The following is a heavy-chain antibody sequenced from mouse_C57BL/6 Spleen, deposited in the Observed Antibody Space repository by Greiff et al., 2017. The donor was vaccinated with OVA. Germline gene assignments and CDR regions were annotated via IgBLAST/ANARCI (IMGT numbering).Heavy chain of an antibody. V-gene: IGHV14-3*01. CDR3: ASGYGSSYWYFDV. J-gene: IGHJ1*03. CDR1: GFNIKNTY. D-gene: IGHD1-1*01. CDR2: IDPANGNT. Sequence: VQLKESVAELVRPGASVKLSCTASGFNIKNTYMHWVKQRPEQGLEWIGRIDPANGNTKYAPKFQGKATITADTSSNTAYLQLSSLTSEDTAIYYCASGYGSSYWYFDVWGTGTTVTVSS.